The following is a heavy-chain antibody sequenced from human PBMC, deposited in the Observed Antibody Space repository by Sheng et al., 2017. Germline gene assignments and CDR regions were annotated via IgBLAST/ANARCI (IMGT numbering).Heavy chain of an antibody. CDR2: IWYDGSNK. J-gene: IGHJ4*02. CDR1: GFTFSSYG. CDR3: AREGASGYRPENFDY. D-gene: IGHD6-25*01. V-gene: IGHV3-33*01. Sequence: QVQLVESGGGVVQPGRSLRLSCAASGFTFSSYGMHWVRQAPGKGLEWVAVIWYDGSNKYYADSVKGRFTISRDNSKNTLYLQMNSLRAEDTAVYYCAREGASGYRPENFDYWGQGTLVTVSS.